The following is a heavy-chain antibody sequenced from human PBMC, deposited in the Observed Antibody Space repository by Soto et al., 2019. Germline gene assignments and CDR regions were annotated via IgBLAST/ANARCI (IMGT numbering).Heavy chain of an antibody. CDR3: ATSTLAYSSGWYSQ. CDR1: GYTLTELS. CDR2: FDPEDGET. Sequence: ASVKVSCKVSGYTLTELSMHWVRQAPGKGLEWMGGFDPEDGETIYAQKFQGRVTMTEDTSTDTAYMELSSLRSEDTAVYYCATSTLAYSSGWYSQWGQGTLVTVSS. V-gene: IGHV1-24*01. D-gene: IGHD6-19*01. J-gene: IGHJ4*02.